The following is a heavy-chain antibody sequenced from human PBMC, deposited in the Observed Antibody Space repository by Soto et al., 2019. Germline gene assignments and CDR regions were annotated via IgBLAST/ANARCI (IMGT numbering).Heavy chain of an antibody. V-gene: IGHV3-30-3*01. CDR2: ISDGGSNT. Sequence: QVQLVESGGGVVQPGRSLRLSCAASGFTFSRHTMHWVRQAPGKGLEWVAAISDGGSNTYYADSVQGRFTISRDNSKNTLYLQMNSLSSEDTAVHHCAREVYYDFWSGFNTHPYYFDDWGQGTLVTVSS. J-gene: IGHJ4*02. CDR3: AREVYYDFWSGFNTHPYYFDD. CDR1: GFTFSRHT. D-gene: IGHD3-3*01.